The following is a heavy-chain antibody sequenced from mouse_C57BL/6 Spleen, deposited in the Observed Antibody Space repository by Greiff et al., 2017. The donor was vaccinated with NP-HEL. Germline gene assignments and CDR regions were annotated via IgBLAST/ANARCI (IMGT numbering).Heavy chain of an antibody. J-gene: IGHJ3*01. V-gene: IGHV1-64*01. D-gene: IGHD2-4*01. CDR2: IHPNSGST. CDR1: GYTFTSYW. Sequence: QVQLQQPGAELVKPGASVKLSCKASGYTFTSYWMHWVKQRPGQGLEWIGMIHPNSGSTNYNEKFKSKATLTVDKSSSTAYMQLSSLTSEDSAVYYCARGEDDYDREFAYWGQGTLVTVSA. CDR3: ARGEDDYDREFAY.